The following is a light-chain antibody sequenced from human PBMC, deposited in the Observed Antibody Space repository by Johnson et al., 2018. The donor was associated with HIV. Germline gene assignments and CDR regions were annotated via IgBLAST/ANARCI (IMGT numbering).Light chain of an antibody. J-gene: IGLJ1*01. V-gene: IGLV1-51*01. Sequence: QSVLTQPPSVSAAPGQKVTISCSGSSSNIGKNYVSWYRHLQGTAPKLLIYDNDKRPSGIPDRFSASKYGSSATLGLTGLQTGDEADYYCATWDSSLSAYVFGPGTKVTIL. CDR1: SSNIGKNY. CDR2: DND. CDR3: ATWDSSLSAYV.